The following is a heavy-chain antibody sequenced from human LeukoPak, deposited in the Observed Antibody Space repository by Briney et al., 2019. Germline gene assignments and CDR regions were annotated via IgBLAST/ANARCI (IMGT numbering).Heavy chain of an antibody. CDR2: INPSGGST. CDR3: AREQYYSSATMDV. Sequence: GASVKVSCKASGYTFTRYYIHWVRQAPGQGLEWMGIINPSGGSTGYAQKFQGRVTMTRDMSTSTVHMELSSLRSEDTAVYYCAREQYYSSATMDVWGKGTTVTVSS. CDR1: GYTFTRYY. D-gene: IGHD6-25*01. J-gene: IGHJ6*03. V-gene: IGHV1-46*01.